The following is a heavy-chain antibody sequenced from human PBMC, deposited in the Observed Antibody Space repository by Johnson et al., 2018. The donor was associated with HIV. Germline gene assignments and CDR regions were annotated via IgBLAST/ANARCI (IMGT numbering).Heavy chain of an antibody. D-gene: IGHD6-19*01. CDR1: GFAFSSYA. J-gene: IGHJ3*02. CDR2: ISGSEDDT. V-gene: IGHV3-NL1*01. Sequence: QVQLVESGGGVVQPGTSLRLSCTASGFAFSSYALHWVRQAPGKGLEWVSFISGSEDDTYYADSVKGRFTISRDTSKTTLYLQMNSLRAEDTALYYCARESIHSSGWSPEAFDIWGQGTMVTVSS. CDR3: ARESIHSSGWSPEAFDI.